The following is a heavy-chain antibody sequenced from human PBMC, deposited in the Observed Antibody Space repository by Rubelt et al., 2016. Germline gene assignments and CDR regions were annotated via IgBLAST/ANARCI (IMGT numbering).Heavy chain of an antibody. Sequence: QVQLQESGPGLVKPSETLSLTCTVSGGSISSYYWSWIRQPPGKGLEWIGYIYYRGSTNYNPSLKSRVTRAVDTARNQVSLKLSSVTAADTAVYDCARLPGAVGAPFDYWGQGTLVTVSS. CDR3: ARLPGAVGAPFDY. J-gene: IGHJ4*02. CDR1: GGSISSYY. D-gene: IGHD1-26*01. CDR2: IYYRGST. V-gene: IGHV4-59*08.